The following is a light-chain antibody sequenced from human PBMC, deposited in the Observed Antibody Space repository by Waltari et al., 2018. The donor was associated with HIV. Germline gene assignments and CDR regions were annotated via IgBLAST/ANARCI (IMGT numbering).Light chain of an antibody. Sequence: QSALTQPASVSGSPGQSITISCTGTSSAVGGYNYVSWYQQYPGKAPKLMIYEVSNRPSGVSNRFSGSKSGNTASLTISGLQAEDEADYYCSSYTSSSTWVFGGGTRLTVL. CDR3: SSYTSSSTWV. V-gene: IGLV2-14*01. CDR1: SSAVGGYNY. J-gene: IGLJ3*02. CDR2: EVS.